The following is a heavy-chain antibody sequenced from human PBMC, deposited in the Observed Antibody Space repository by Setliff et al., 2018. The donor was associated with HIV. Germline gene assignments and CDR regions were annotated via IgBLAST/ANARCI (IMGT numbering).Heavy chain of an antibody. Sequence: ASVKVSCKASGYTFSGYYMHWVRQAPGQGLAWMGWINPKSGGTKYSQKFQGRVTLTMDMFETTAYMEVRSLRSDDTAVYFCTRDSDDSGYTEPHGDFRHWGQGTLVTVSS. CDR2: INPKSGGT. V-gene: IGHV1-2*02. D-gene: IGHD3-22*01. J-gene: IGHJ1*01. CDR3: TRDSDDSGYTEPHGDFRH. CDR1: GYTFSGYY.